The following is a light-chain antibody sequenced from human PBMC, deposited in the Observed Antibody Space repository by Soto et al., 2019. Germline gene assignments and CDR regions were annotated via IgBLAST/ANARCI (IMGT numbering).Light chain of an antibody. CDR2: LGS. Sequence: DIVMTQSPLSLPVTPGEPASISCRSSQSLLHSNGYNYLDWYLQKPGQSPQLLIYLGSNRASGVPDRFSGSGSGTDFTLKISRVEAEYVGVYYCMQALQTPITFCPGTRLE. V-gene: IGKV2-28*01. CDR1: QSLLHSNGYNY. J-gene: IGKJ5*01. CDR3: MQALQTPIT.